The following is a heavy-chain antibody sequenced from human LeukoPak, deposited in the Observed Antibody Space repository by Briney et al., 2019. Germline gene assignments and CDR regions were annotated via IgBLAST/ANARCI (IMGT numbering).Heavy chain of an antibody. D-gene: IGHD6-19*01. CDR3: ASSQWLGYYFDY. CDR1: GFTFISYW. CDR2: IKQDGSEK. J-gene: IGHJ4*02. V-gene: IGHV3-7*01. Sequence: GGSLRLSCAASGFTFISYWMSWVGRAQGKGRGGVANIKQDGSEKYYVDSVKGRFTISRDNAKNSLYLQMNSLRAEDTAVYYCASSQWLGYYFDYWGQGTLVTVSS.